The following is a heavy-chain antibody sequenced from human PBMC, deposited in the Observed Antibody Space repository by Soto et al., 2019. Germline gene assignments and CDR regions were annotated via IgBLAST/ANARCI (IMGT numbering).Heavy chain of an antibody. CDR1: GGSISSGDYY. V-gene: IGHV4-30-4*01. Sequence: KPSETLSLTCTVSGGSISSGDYYWSWIRQPPGKGLEWIGYIYYSGSTYYNPSLKSRVTISVDTSKNQFSLKLSSVTAADTAVYYCARGVRDIVATISRWFDPWGQGTLVTVSS. J-gene: IGHJ5*02. CDR3: ARGVRDIVATISRWFDP. D-gene: IGHD5-12*01. CDR2: IYYSGST.